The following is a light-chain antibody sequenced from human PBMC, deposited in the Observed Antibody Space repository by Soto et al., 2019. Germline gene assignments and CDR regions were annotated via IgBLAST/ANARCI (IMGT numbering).Light chain of an antibody. CDR1: QSISSY. V-gene: IGKV1-39*01. CDR2: AAS. J-gene: IGKJ3*01. Sequence: DIQMTQSPSSLSASAGDRVTITCRASQSISSYLNWYQQKPGKAPKLLIYAASNLQSEVPSRFRGSGSGTDFTLTISSLQPEDFATYFCQQSSMTPLTFGPGTKVEIK. CDR3: QQSSMTPLT.